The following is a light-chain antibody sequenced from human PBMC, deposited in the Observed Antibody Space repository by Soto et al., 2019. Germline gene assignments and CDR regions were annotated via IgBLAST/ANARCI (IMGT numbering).Light chain of an antibody. CDR2: AAS. J-gene: IGKJ1*01. CDR1: QGISNY. CDR3: QKYNSAPRT. Sequence: DIQMTQSPSSLSASVGDRVTIPCRASQGISNYLALYQQKPGKVPKILIYAASTLQSGVPSRFSGSGSGTDFNLTISSLQPEDVATYDCQKYNSAPRTFCQGTKVE. V-gene: IGKV1-27*01.